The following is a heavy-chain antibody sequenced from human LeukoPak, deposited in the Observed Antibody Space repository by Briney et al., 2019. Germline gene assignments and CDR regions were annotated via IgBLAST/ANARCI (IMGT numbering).Heavy chain of an antibody. J-gene: IGHJ4*02. CDR3: ARGPLTLWFYFDY. D-gene: IGHD3-10*01. V-gene: IGHV3-48*01. CDR1: GFTFSSYS. CDR2: ISSSSSTI. Sequence: PGGSLRLSCAASGFTFSSYSMNWVRQAPGKGLERVSYISSSSSTIYYADSVKGRFTISRDNAKNSLYLQMNSLRAEDTAVYYCARGPLTLWFYFDYWGQGTLVTVSS.